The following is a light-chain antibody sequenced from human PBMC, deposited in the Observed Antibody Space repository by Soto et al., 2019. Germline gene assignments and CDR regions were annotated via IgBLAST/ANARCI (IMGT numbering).Light chain of an antibody. CDR3: CSYVGASIYV. J-gene: IGLJ1*01. CDR2: RNN. V-gene: IGLV1-47*01. CDR1: SSNVGSNY. Sequence: QSVLTQPPSASGTPGQRVTISCSGSSSNVGSNYVYWYQQLPGTAPKLLIYRNNQRPSGVPDRFSGSKSGTSASLAISGLRSEDEADYYCCSYVGASIYVFGTGTKLTVL.